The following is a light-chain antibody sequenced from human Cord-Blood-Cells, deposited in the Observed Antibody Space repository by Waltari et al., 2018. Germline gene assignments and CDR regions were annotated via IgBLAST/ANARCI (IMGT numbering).Light chain of an antibody. CDR2: DVS. CDR1: SSYVGGYTY. V-gene: IGLV2-14*01. Sequence: QSALTQPAPVSRSPGQSITISCTGTSSYVGGYTYVSWYQQHPGKAPTLMIYDVSKRPSGVSNRFSGSKSGNTASLTISGLQAEDEADYYCSSYTSSSTLVFGGGTKLTVL. CDR3: SSYTSSSTLV. J-gene: IGLJ2*01.